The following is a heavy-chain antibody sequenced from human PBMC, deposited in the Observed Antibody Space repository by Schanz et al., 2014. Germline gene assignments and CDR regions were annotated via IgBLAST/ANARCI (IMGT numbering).Heavy chain of an antibody. D-gene: IGHD1-1*01. CDR1: GFIFSNYG. CDR2: IWSDGSGK. J-gene: IGHJ4*02. Sequence: VQLVESGGGLVQPGGSLRLSCAASGFIFSNYGMHWVRQAPGKGLEWVAVIWSDGSGKYYADSVKGRFTVSRDNARNSLYLHMNTLGAEDTAVYYCARGTDWNLHYWGQGALVTVSS. CDR3: ARGTDWNLHY. V-gene: IGHV3-33*01.